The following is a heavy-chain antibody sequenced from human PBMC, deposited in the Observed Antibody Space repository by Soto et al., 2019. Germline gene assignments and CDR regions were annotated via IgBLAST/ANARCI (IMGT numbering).Heavy chain of an antibody. J-gene: IGHJ4*02. CDR3: ARALWQLGTALDY. CDR1: GFTFSSYN. Sequence: GGSLRLSCAASGFTFSSYNMNWVRQAPGKGLEWVSSISTSSSYIYYADSVKGRFTISRDNAKSSLYLQMNSLRAEDTAVYTCARALWQLGTALDYWGQGTLVTVSS. V-gene: IGHV3-21*01. CDR2: ISTSSSYI. D-gene: IGHD6-6*01.